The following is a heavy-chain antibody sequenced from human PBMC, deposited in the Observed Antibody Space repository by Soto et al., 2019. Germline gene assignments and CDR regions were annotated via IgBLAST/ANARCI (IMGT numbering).Heavy chain of an antibody. Sequence: PGESLKISCKGSGYSFTSYWISWVRQMPGKGLEWMGRIDPSDSYTNYSPSFQGHVTISADKSISTAYLQWSSLKASDTAMYYCASPAGYCSSTSCYTVYRMDVWGQGTTVTVSS. CDR3: ASPAGYCSSTSCYTVYRMDV. J-gene: IGHJ6*02. D-gene: IGHD2-2*02. CDR2: IDPSDSYT. CDR1: GYSFTSYW. V-gene: IGHV5-10-1*01.